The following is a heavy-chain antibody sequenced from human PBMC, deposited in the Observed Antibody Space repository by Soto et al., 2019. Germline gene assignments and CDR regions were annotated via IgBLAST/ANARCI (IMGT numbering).Heavy chain of an antibody. J-gene: IGHJ4*02. V-gene: IGHV3-30*18. CDR3: AKQGIEVAGTDYFDY. Sequence: QVQLVESGGGVVQPGKSLRLSCAASGFIFRSYGVHWVRQAPGKGLEWVAVISHDGSKAYYADAVNGRFTISRDNAKNTVYLQMNSLRAEDTAVYYCAKQGIEVAGTDYFDYLGQGAQGTVAS. D-gene: IGHD6-19*01. CDR1: GFIFRSYG. CDR2: ISHDGSKA.